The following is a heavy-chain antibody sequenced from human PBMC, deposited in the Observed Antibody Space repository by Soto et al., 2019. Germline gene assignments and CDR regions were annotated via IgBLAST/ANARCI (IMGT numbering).Heavy chain of an antibody. CDR2: IIPILGIA. CDR1: GGTFSSYT. J-gene: IGHJ4*01. D-gene: IGHD3-10*01. Sequence: QVQLVQSGAEVKKPGSSVKVSCKASGGTFSSYTISWLRQAPGQGLEWMGRIIPILGIANYAQKFQGRVTITADKSTSTADKALSSLRSEDTAVYYCAREYGYGSGSYVDYWGHGTLVTVSS. CDR3: AREYGYGSGSYVDY. V-gene: IGHV1-69*08.